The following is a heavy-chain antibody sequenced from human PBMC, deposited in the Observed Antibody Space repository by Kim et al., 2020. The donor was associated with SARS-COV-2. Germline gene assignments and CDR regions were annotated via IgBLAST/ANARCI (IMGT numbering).Heavy chain of an antibody. J-gene: IGHJ4*01. D-gene: IGHD6-13*01. CDR1: GFTFSSYG. V-gene: IGHV3-33*06. CDR2: IWYDGSNK. Sequence: GSLRLSCAASGFTFSSYGMHWVRQAPGKGLEWVAVIWYDGSNKYYADSVKGRFTISRDNSKNTLYLQMNSLRAEDTAVYYCAKSGASSSWYWGPRAHYF. CDR3: AKSGASSSWYWGPRAHYF.